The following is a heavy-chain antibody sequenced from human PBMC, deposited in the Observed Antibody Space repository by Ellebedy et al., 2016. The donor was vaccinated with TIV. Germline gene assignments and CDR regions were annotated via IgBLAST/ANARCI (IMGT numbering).Heavy chain of an antibody. CDR2: ISGSGGST. CDR3: ARADDYGDTPLNY. V-gene: IGHV3-23*01. Sequence: GESLKISXAASGFTFSSYAMSWVRQAPGKGLEWVSAISGSGGSTYYADSVKGRFTISRDNSKNTLYLQMNSLRAEDTAVYYCARADDYGDTPLNYWGQGTLVTVSS. J-gene: IGHJ4*02. CDR1: GFTFSSYA. D-gene: IGHD4-17*01.